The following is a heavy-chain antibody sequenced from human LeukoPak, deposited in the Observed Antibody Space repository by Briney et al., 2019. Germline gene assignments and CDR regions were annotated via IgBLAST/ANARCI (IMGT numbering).Heavy chain of an antibody. Sequence: PSETLSLTCTVSGGSISSSSYYWGWIRQPPGKGLEWIGSIYSSGSTYYNPSLKSRITISVDTSKNQFSLKLSSVTAADTAVYYCARQSGGYYARFDYWGQGTLVTVSS. V-gene: IGHV4-39*07. D-gene: IGHD3-22*01. CDR2: IYSSGST. J-gene: IGHJ4*02. CDR3: ARQSGGYYARFDY. CDR1: GGSISSSSYY.